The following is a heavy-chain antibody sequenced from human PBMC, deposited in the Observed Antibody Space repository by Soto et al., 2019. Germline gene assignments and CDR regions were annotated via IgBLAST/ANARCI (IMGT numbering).Heavy chain of an antibody. J-gene: IGHJ4*02. CDR3: ARVSYYDSSGYSPPSH. CDR1: GFTFSSYS. Sequence: EVQLVESGGGLVKPGGSLRLSCAASGFTFSSYSMNWVRQAPGKGLEWVSSISSSSSYIYYADSVKGRFTISRDNAKNSLYLQMNSLRAEDTAVYYCARVSYYDSSGYSPPSHWGQGTLVTVSS. CDR2: ISSSSSYI. D-gene: IGHD3-22*01. V-gene: IGHV3-21*01.